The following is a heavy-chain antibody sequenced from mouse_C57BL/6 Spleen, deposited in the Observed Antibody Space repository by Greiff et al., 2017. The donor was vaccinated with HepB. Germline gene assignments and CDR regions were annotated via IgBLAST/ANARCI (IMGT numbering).Heavy chain of an antibody. D-gene: IGHD1-1*01. CDR1: GFTFSDYG. CDR3: ARDYGSSYNYYAMDY. V-gene: IGHV5-17*01. Sequence: EVQGVESGGGLVKPGGSLKLSCAASGFTFSDYGMHWVRQAPEKGLEWVAYISSGSSTIYYADTVKGRFTISRDNAKNTLFLQMTSLRSEDTAMYYCARDYGSSYNYYAMDYWGQGTSVTVSS. CDR2: ISSGSSTI. J-gene: IGHJ4*01.